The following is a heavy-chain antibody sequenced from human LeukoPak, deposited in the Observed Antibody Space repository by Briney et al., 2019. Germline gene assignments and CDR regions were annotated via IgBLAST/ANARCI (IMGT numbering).Heavy chain of an antibody. CDR3: AREFNSVDGYYFDY. CDR2: IIPIFGTA. V-gene: IGHV1-69*13. D-gene: IGHD3-10*01. Sequence: GASVKVSCKASGGTFSSYAISWVRQAPGQGLEWMGGIIPIFGTANYAQKFQGRVTITADESTSTAYMELSSLRSEDTAVYYCAREFNSVDGYYFDYWGQGTLVTVSS. J-gene: IGHJ4*02. CDR1: GGTFSSYA.